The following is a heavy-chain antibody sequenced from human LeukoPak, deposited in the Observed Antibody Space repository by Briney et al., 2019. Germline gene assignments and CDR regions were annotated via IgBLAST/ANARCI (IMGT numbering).Heavy chain of an antibody. J-gene: IGHJ4*02. V-gene: IGHV4-39*07. CDR1: GGSISSSSYY. Sequence: SGTLSPTCTVSGGSISSSSYYWGWIRQPPGKGLEWIGSIYYSGSTYYNPSLKSRVTISVDTSKNQFSLKLSSVTAADTAVYYCARVVIFELGYFDYWGQGTLVTVSS. CDR3: ARVVIFELGYFDY. CDR2: IYYSGST. D-gene: IGHD1-7*01.